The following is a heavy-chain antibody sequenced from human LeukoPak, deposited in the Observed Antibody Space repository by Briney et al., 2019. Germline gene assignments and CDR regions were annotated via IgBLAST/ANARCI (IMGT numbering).Heavy chain of an antibody. J-gene: IGHJ6*02. CDR3: ARDMATIDCYYYGMDV. CDR1: GFTFSDYY. Sequence: KPGGSLRLSCAASGFTFSDYYMSWIRQAPGKGLEWVSYISSSGSTIYYADSVKGRFTISRDNAKNSLYLQMNSLRAEDTAVYYCARDMATIDCYYYGMDVWGQGTTVTVSS. D-gene: IGHD5-12*01. V-gene: IGHV3-11*01. CDR2: ISSSGSTI.